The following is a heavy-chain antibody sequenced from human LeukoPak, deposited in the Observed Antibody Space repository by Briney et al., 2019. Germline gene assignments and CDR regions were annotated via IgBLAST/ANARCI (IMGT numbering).Heavy chain of an antibody. Sequence: GGSLTLSCAASGFSFSTYDMSWVRQAPGKGLEWVSGLSGSGGSTNYADSVKRRFTISRDNSKNTLYLQMLSLRAEDTAVYYCAKELKHYFGSGPYYIPYYGMDVWGQGTTVTASS. CDR3: AKELKHYFGSGPYYIPYYGMDV. J-gene: IGHJ6*02. D-gene: IGHD3-10*01. CDR1: GFSFSTYD. CDR2: LSGSGGST. V-gene: IGHV3-23*01.